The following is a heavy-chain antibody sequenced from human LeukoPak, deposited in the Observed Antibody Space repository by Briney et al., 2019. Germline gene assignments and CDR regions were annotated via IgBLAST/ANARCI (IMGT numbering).Heavy chain of an antibody. D-gene: IGHD3-22*01. CDR3: AREVYYDSSGYYN. CDR1: GGTFNSYA. CDR2: MNPNSGNT. J-gene: IGHJ4*02. Sequence: GASVKVSCKASGGTFNSYAISWVRQATGQGLEWMGWMNPNSGNTGYAQKFQGRVTITRNTSISTAYMELSSLRSEDTAVYYCAREVYYDSSGYYNWGQGTLVTVSS. V-gene: IGHV1-8*03.